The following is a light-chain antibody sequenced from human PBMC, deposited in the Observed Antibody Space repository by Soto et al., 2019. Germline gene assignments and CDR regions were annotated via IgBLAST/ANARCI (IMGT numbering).Light chain of an antibody. CDR3: QQSYNTPQT. Sequence: DIQLTQAPSFLSASAGDRVSITCRASQAISSYLAWYQQQSGKAPKLLIYATDTLQSGVPSRFSGSGSGTDYTLTISSLQPEDFATYYCQQSYNTPQTFGQGTKVDIK. CDR1: QAISSY. V-gene: IGKV1-39*01. CDR2: ATD. J-gene: IGKJ1*01.